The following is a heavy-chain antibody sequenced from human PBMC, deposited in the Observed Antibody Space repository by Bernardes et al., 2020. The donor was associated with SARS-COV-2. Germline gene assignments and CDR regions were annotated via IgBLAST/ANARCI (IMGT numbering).Heavy chain of an antibody. Sequence: SETLSLTCTVSGGSISSSSYYWGWLLQPPGKGLEWIGSIYYSGNTYYNPSLKSRVTISVDTSKNQFSLKLSSVTAADTAVYYCARHGCSSTSCYWRNWFDPWGQGTLVTVSS. D-gene: IGHD2-2*01. CDR3: ARHGCSSTSCYWRNWFDP. J-gene: IGHJ5*02. V-gene: IGHV4-39*01. CDR1: GGSISSSSYY. CDR2: IYYSGNT.